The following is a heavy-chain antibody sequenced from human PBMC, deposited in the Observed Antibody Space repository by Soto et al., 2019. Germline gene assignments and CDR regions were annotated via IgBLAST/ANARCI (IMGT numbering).Heavy chain of an antibody. J-gene: IGHJ6*02. Sequence: SETLSLTCTVSGGSISSYYWSWIRQPPGKGLEWIGYIYYSGSTNYNPSLKSRVTISVDTSKNQFSLKLSSVTAADTAVYYCARHTTYYYYYGMDVWGQGTTVTVSS. CDR1: GGSISSYY. CDR3: ARHTTYYYYYGMDV. D-gene: IGHD2-2*01. CDR2: IYYSGST. V-gene: IGHV4-59*08.